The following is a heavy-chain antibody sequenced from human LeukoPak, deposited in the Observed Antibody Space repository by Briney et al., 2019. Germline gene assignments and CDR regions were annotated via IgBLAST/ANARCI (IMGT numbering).Heavy chain of an antibody. D-gene: IGHD3-22*01. J-gene: IGHJ3*02. CDR2: IYYSGTT. CDR3: ARDDGYYYDSSDYRRAFDI. CDR1: GGSISSGAYY. Sequence: SETLSLTCTVSGGSISSGAYYWSWIRLHPGKGLEWIGYIYYSGTTYYNPSLKSRVTISIDTSKNQFSLKLSSVTAADTAVYYCARDDGYYYDSSDYRRAFDIWGQGTMVTVSS. V-gene: IGHV4-31*03.